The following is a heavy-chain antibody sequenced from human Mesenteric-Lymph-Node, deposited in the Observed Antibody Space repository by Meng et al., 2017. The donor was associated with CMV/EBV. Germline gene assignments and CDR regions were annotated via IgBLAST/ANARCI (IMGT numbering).Heavy chain of an antibody. J-gene: IGHJ4*02. CDR3: ARFMVRGLVLFDS. CDR2: FYNSGST. CDR1: GGSISSYS. V-gene: IGHV4-59*08. D-gene: IGHD3-10*01. Sequence: CTVSGGSISSYSWSWIRQTPGKGLEWIGYFYNSGSTNYNPSLKSRVTISVDTSKNQFSLKLSSVTAADTAVYYCARFMVRGLVLFDSWGQGTLVTSPQ.